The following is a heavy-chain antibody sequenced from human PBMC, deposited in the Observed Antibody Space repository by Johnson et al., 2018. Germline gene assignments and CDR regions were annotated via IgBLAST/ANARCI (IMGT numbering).Heavy chain of an antibody. CDR1: GFTFSSYS. Sequence: VQLVEAGGGLVEPGGSLRLSCAASGFTFSSYSMNWVRQAPGKGLEWVANIKQDGSEKYYVDSVKGRVTISRDNAKNALYLQMNSLRAEDTAVYYCTLGYCSSTSCYYYYYYYMDVWGKGTTVTVSS. CDR2: IKQDGSEK. D-gene: IGHD2-2*01. J-gene: IGHJ6*03. V-gene: IGHV3-7*01. CDR3: TLGYCSSTSCYYYYYYYMDV.